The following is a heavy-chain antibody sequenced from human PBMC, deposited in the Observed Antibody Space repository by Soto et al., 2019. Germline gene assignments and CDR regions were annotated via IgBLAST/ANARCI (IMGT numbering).Heavy chain of an antibody. Sequence: QITLKESAPTLVQPTQTLTLTCTFSGFSLSPVGVGVGWIRQPPGKALEWVAVIYWDDDKRFNPSLTNRLGILKDTSKNHVVLTMINMDPVDTAIYYCAHLTITYGGVIGLDAFDIWGQGTLVSVSS. V-gene: IGHV2-5*02. D-gene: IGHD3-16*02. CDR2: IYWDDDK. J-gene: IGHJ3*02. CDR1: GFSLSPVGVG. CDR3: AHLTITYGGVIGLDAFDI.